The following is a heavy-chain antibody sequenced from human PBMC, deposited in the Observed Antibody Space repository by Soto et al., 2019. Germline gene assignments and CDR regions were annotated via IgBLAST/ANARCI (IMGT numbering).Heavy chain of an antibody. J-gene: IGHJ4*02. D-gene: IGHD6-6*01. V-gene: IGHV4-59*01. CDR2: IYYSGST. Sequence: NPSETLSLTCTVSGGSISSYYWSWIRQPPGKGLEWIGHIYYSGSTNYNPSLKSRVTISLDTSKNQFSLKLTSVTAADTAMYYCARDPTYTTSSAFDYWGQGTLVTVSS. CDR3: ARDPTYTTSSAFDY. CDR1: GGSISSYY.